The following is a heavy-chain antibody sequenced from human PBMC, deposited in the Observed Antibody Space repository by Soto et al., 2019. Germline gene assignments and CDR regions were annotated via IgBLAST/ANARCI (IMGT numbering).Heavy chain of an antibody. D-gene: IGHD6-19*01. V-gene: IGHV3-11*01. CDR2: ISSSGSSI. CDR1: GFTLSDYY. J-gene: IGHJ4*02. CDR3: ARRGSSGWYESYFDY. Sequence: LRLSCAASGFTLSDYYMSWIRQAPGKGLECISYISSSGSSIYYADSVKGRFTISRDSAKKSLYLQMNSLRVEDTAVYYCARRGSSGWYESYFDYWGQGTPVTSPQ.